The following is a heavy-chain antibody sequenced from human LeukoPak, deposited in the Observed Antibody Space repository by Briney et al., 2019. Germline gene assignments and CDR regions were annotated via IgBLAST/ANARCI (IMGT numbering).Heavy chain of an antibody. CDR1: GFTFSSYW. V-gene: IGHV3-74*01. CDR3: ARDGSSGWYGYYYYYGMDV. J-gene: IGHJ6*02. CDR2: INSDGSST. Sequence: GSLRLSCAASGFTFSSYWMHWVRQAPGKGLVWVSRINSDGSSTSYADSVKGRFTISRDNAKNTLYLQMNSLRAEDTAVYYCARDGSSGWYGYYYYYGMDVWGQGTTVTVSS. D-gene: IGHD6-19*01.